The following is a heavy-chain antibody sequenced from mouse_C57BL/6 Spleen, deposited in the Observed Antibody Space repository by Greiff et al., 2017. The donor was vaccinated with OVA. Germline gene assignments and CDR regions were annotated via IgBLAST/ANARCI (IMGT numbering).Heavy chain of an antibody. CDR2: INSDGGST. CDR1: EYEFPSYD. V-gene: IGHV5-2*01. J-gene: IGHJ3*01. CDR3: ARDYSGSGSFAY. D-gene: IGHD2-2*01. Sequence: DVHLVESGGGLVQPGESLKLSCESYEYEFPSYDMSWVRKTPEKRLELVAAINSDGGSTYYPDTMERRIIISRDNTKKTLYLQMSSLRSEDTALYYCARDYSGSGSFAYWGQGTLVTVSA.